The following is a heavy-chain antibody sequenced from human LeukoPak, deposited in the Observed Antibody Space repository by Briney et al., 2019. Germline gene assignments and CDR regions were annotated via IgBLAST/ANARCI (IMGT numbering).Heavy chain of an antibody. V-gene: IGHV3-43D*03. CDR2: ISWDGGST. J-gene: IGHJ4*02. Sequence: GVPRRLSCIETGFTFEDYDMPWVRQALEKGLEWVSLISWDGGSTYYADSVKGRFTISRDNSKNSLYLQMNSLRAEDTGLYYCAKAGSSTLLLGYWGQGTLVTVSS. CDR3: AKAGSSTLLLGY. CDR1: GFTFEDYD. D-gene: IGHD1-26*01.